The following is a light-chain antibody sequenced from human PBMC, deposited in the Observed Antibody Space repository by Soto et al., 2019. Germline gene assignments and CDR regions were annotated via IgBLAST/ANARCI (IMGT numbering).Light chain of an antibody. CDR3: QQSYSPPYT. Sequence: DIQMTQSPSPLSASVGDRVTITCRASQTIGTYLSWFQQKAGRAPKLLIYAASSLQSGVPSRFGGSGSGPDFTLTISSLRPEDFATYCCQQSYSPPYTFGQGTKLEIK. CDR2: AAS. J-gene: IGKJ2*01. V-gene: IGKV1-39*01. CDR1: QTIGTY.